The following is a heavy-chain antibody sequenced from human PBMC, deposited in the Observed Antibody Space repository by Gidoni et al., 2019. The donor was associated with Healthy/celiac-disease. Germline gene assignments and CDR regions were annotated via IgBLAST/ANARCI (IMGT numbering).Heavy chain of an antibody. Sequence: QVLLVQSGAEAQKPAASVRVFCRASEGTFSSYARSWVRQAPGQGLEWMGRTIPILGIANYAQKFQGRVTITADKSTSTAYMELSSLRSEDTAVYYCARAPIVVVTAFDYWGQGTLVTVSS. CDR1: EGTFSSYA. CDR3: ARAPIVVVTAFDY. CDR2: TIPILGIA. J-gene: IGHJ4*02. D-gene: IGHD3-22*01. V-gene: IGHV1-69*04.